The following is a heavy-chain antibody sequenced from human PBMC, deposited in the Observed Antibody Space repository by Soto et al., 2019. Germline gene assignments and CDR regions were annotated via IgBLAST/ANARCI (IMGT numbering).Heavy chain of an antibody. D-gene: IGHD2-2*01. J-gene: IGHJ6*02. V-gene: IGHV3-33*01. CDR2: IWYDGSNK. CDR3: AREDIVVVPAAIVYYYYGMDV. CDR1: GFTFSSYG. Sequence: GGSLRLSCAASGFTFSSYGMHWVRQAPGKGLEWVAVIWYDGSNKYYADSVKGRFTISRDNSKNTLYLQMNSLRAEDAAVYYCAREDIVVVPAAIVYYYYGMDVWGQGTTVTVSS.